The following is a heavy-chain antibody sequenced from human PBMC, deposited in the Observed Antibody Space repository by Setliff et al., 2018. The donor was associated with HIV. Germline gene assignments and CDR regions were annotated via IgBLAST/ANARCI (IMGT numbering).Heavy chain of an antibody. CDR2: VSPSGSS. J-gene: IGHJ4*02. V-gene: IGHV4-59*10. Sequence: SETLSLTCAVYGGSFSGYYWSWIRQPAGKGLEWIGRVSPSGSSNYSPSLKSRVTMSIDTSKNHFSLKLSSVTAADTAVFYCARVPFTTGFDYWGQGILVTVSS. CDR1: GGSFSGYY. D-gene: IGHD3-3*01. CDR3: ARVPFTTGFDY.